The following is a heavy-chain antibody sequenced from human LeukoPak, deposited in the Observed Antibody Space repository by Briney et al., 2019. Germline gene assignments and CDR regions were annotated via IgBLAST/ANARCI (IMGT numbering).Heavy chain of an antibody. CDR2: ISGSGGST. CDR1: GFTFSSYA. D-gene: IGHD1-26*01. V-gene: IGHV3-23*01. CDR3: AKLPSGSYYFDY. Sequence: GGSLRLSRAASGFTFSSYAMSWVRQAPGKGLEWVSAISGSGGSTYYADSVKGRFTISRDNSKNTLYLQVNSLRAEDAAVYYCAKLPSGSYYFDYWGQGTLVTVSS. J-gene: IGHJ4*02.